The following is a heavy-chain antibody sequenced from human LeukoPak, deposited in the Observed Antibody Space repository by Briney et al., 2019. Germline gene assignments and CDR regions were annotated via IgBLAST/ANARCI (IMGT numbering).Heavy chain of an antibody. Sequence: ASVKVSCKASGYTFTSYGISWVRQAPGQGLEWMGWISAYSGNTNYAQKLQGRVTMTTDTSTSTAYMEPRSLRSDDTAVYYCARRSGSYYSEDYWGQGTLVTVSS. CDR1: GYTFTSYG. CDR3: ARRSGSYYSEDY. D-gene: IGHD1-26*01. J-gene: IGHJ4*02. CDR2: ISAYSGNT. V-gene: IGHV1-18*01.